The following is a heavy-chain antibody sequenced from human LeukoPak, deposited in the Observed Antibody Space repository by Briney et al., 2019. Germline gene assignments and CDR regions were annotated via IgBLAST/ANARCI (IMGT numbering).Heavy chain of an antibody. J-gene: IGHJ4*02. D-gene: IGHD3-22*01. CDR1: GFTFSSYE. V-gene: IGHV3-48*03. CDR2: ISSSGSTI. CDR3: ARGARIVVVITPFDY. Sequence: PGGSLRLSCAASGFTFSSYEMSWVRQAPGKGLEWVSYISSSGSTIYYADSVKGRFTISRDNAKNSLYLQMNSLRAEDTAVYYCARGARIVVVITPFDYWGQGTLVTVSS.